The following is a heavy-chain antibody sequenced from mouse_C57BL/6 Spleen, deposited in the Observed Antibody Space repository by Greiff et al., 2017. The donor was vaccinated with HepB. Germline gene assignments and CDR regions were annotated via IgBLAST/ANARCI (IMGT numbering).Heavy chain of an antibody. Sequence: EVKLVESEGGLVQPGRSMKLSCTASGFTFSDYYMAWVRQVPEKGLEWVANINYDGSSTYYLDSLKSRFIISRDNAKNILYLQMSSLKSEDTATYYCAREDYYYAMDYWGQGTSVTVSS. CDR2: INYDGSST. CDR3: AREDYYYAMDY. CDR1: GFTFSDYY. J-gene: IGHJ4*01. V-gene: IGHV5-16*01.